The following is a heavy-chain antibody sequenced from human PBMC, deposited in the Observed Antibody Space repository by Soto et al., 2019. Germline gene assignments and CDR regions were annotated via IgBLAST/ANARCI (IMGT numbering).Heavy chain of an antibody. CDR3: ARGRGGYYVRFGRGWFDP. D-gene: IGHD1-26*01. CDR1: GGSFSGYY. Sequence: SETLSLTCAVYGGSFSGYYWSWIRQPPGKGLEWIGEINHSGSTNYNPSLKSRVTISVDTSKNQFSLKLSSVTAADTAVYYCARGRGGYYVRFGRGWFDPWGQGTLVTVSS. J-gene: IGHJ5*02. V-gene: IGHV4-34*01. CDR2: INHSGST.